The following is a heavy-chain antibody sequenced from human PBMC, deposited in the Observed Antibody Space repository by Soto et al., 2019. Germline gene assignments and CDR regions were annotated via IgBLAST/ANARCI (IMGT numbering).Heavy chain of an antibody. D-gene: IGHD5-18*01. CDR1: GYTFTNYW. CDR3: ARRAYSTEDLDY. J-gene: IGHJ4*02. V-gene: IGHV5-51*01. Sequence: GESLKISCEGSGYTFTNYWIAWVRQMPGTGLGWMGIIYPGDSDTRYSPSFQGQVTISADKSSSTAYLQWRSLKASDTAVYYCARRAYSTEDLDYWGQGTLVTVSS. CDR2: IYPGDSDT.